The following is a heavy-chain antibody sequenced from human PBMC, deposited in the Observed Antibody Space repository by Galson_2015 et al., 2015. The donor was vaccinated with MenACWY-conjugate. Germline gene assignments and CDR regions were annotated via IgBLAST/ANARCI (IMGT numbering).Heavy chain of an antibody. CDR2: IYYSGST. CDR3: ARDFGRGPRGLWLDP. CDR1: GGSISSGGYY. Sequence: TLSLTCTVSGGSISSGGYYWSWIRQHPGKGLEWIGYIYYSGSTYYNPSLKSRVTISVDTSKNQFSLKLSSVTAADTAVYYCARDFGRGPRGLWLDPWGQGTLVTVSS. V-gene: IGHV4-31*03. D-gene: IGHD3-3*01. J-gene: IGHJ5*02.